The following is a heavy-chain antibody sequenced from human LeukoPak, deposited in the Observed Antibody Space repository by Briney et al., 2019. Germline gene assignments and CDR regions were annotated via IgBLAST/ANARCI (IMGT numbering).Heavy chain of an antibody. CDR1: GGTFSSYA. V-gene: IGHV1-69*13. CDR2: IIPIFGTA. D-gene: IGHD3-10*01. Sequence: GASVKVSFKASGGTFSSYAISWVRQAPGQGLEWMGGIIPIFGTANYAQKFQGRVTITADESTSTAYMELSSLRSEDTAVYYCARDIPGPGGYWGQGTLVTVSS. J-gene: IGHJ4*02. CDR3: ARDIPGPGGY.